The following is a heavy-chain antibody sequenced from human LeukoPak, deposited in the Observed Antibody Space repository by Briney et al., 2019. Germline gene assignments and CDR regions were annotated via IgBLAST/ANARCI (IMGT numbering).Heavy chain of an antibody. Sequence: PGESLRLSCAASGVTLSTYWMHWVRQAPGKGLEWVSRINSNGRSTTYADSVKGRFTISRDNSKNTLYLQMNSLRAEDTAVYYCAKSTVTPGFFQLLREYFQHWGQGTLVTVSS. CDR1: GVTLSTYW. V-gene: IGHV3-74*01. CDR3: AKSTVTPGFFQLLREYFQH. D-gene: IGHD4-17*01. J-gene: IGHJ1*01. CDR2: INSNGRST.